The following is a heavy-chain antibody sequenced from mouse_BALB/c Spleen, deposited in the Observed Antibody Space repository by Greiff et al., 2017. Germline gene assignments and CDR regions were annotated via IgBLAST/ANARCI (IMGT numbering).Heavy chain of an antibody. CDR2: ISDGGSYT. Sequence: EVQLQESGGGLVKPGGSLKLSCAASGFTFSDYYMYWVRQTPEKRLEWVATISDGGSYTYYPDSVKGRFTISRDNAKNNLYLQMSSLKSEDTAMYYCARGLAQGAMDYWGQGTSVTVSS. CDR3: ARGLAQGAMDY. CDR1: GFTFSDYY. D-gene: IGHD6-1*01. V-gene: IGHV5-4*02. J-gene: IGHJ4*01.